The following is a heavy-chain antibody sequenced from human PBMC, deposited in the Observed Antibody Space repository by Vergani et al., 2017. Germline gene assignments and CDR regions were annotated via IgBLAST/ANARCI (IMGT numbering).Heavy chain of an antibody. CDR2: IQFDGSNQ. Sequence: QVQLVESGGGVVQRGGSLRLSCATSVFTLSNYDMQWIRQGRGTGLEFVAFIQFDGSNQYYADSVKGRFTLSRDFSKNTLYLQMNSLRTDDTATYYCAKHFRGWGIDYWGQGTQVIVSS. J-gene: IGHJ4*02. V-gene: IGHV3-30*02. CDR1: VFTLSNYD. D-gene: IGHD3-16*01. CDR3: AKHFRGWGIDY.